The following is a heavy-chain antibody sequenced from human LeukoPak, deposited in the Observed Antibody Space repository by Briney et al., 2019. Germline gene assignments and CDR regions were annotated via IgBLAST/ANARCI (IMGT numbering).Heavy chain of an antibody. CDR3: ASPRYSYDSSGSFSAFDI. CDR2: IYYGGST. J-gene: IGHJ3*02. CDR1: GGSISSSSYY. D-gene: IGHD3-22*01. Sequence: PSETLSLTCTVSGGSISSSSYYWGWIRQPPGKGLEWIGTIYYGGSTYYNPSLKSRVTISVDASKNQFSLKLSSVTAADTAVYYCASPRYSYDSSGSFSAFDIWGHGTMVTVSS. V-gene: IGHV4-39*01.